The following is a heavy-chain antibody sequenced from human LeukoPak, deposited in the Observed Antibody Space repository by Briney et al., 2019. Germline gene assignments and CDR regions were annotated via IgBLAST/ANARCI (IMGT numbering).Heavy chain of an antibody. Sequence: GASVTVSCKASGGTFSSYAISWVRQAPGQGLERMGGIIPIFGTANYAQKFQGRVTITADKSTSTAYMELSSLRSEDTAVYYCARESTVTTSGDRAFDIWGQGTMVTVSS. J-gene: IGHJ3*02. CDR1: GGTFSSYA. CDR3: ARESTVTTSGDRAFDI. D-gene: IGHD4-17*01. CDR2: IIPIFGTA. V-gene: IGHV1-69*06.